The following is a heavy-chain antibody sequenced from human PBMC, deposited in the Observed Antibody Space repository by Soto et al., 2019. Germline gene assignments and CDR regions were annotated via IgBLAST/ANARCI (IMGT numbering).Heavy chain of an antibody. Sequence: SETLSLTCGVSGYSISSGYYWGWIRQPPGKGLEWIGSIYYSGSTYYNPSLKSRVTISVDRSKNEFSLRLSSVTAADTAVYYCARATFIRKGYYDATDYYYFDYWGQGTLVTVSS. CDR3: ARATFIRKGYYDATDYYYFDY. D-gene: IGHD3-22*01. J-gene: IGHJ4*02. CDR2: IYYSGST. V-gene: IGHV4-38-2*01. CDR1: GYSISSGYY.